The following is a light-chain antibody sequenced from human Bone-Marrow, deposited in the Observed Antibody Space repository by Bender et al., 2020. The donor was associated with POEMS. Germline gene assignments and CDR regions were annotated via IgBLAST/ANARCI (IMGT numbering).Light chain of an antibody. Sequence: QSALTQPASVSGSPGQSVTISCTGTSSDVGSYYYVSWYQHHPGKAPKLMIYEDKRRACVASRLSACNNGDRAAPLTIWRQPAEEAADYYCTYDTRDSTFVFGAGTKVTVL. CDR3: TYDTRDSTFV. CDR1: SSDVGSYYY. J-gene: IGLJ2*01. V-gene: IGLV2-14*01. CDR2: EDK.